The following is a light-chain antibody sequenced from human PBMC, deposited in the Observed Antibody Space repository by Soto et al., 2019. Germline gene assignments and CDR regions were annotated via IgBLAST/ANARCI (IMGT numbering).Light chain of an antibody. V-gene: IGLV2-14*03. CDR1: SSDVGGYNF. J-gene: IGLJ1*01. CDR3: TSYTTSITYV. Sequence: SVLTQPASVSGSPGQSITISCTGTSSDVGGYNFVSWYQHHPGKAPKLIIYDVSNRPSGVSNRFSGSKSGNTASLTISGLQAEDEADYYCTSYTTSITYVFGTGTKVTVL. CDR2: DVS.